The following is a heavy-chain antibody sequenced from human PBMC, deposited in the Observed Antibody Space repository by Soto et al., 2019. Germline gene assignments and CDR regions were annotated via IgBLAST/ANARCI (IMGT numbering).Heavy chain of an antibody. J-gene: IGHJ4*02. CDR1: GYTFAGYW. D-gene: IGHD3-3*01. CDR3: ARGGVSTRTFDY. CDR2: IYPSDSDT. V-gene: IGHV5-51*01. Sequence: VESPKISCKGSGYTFAGYWVAWVRQMPGKGLELMGIIYPSDSDTRYRPSFQGQVTISADKSISSAYLQWSSLRASDTAMYYCARGGVSTRTFDYWGQGTPVTV.